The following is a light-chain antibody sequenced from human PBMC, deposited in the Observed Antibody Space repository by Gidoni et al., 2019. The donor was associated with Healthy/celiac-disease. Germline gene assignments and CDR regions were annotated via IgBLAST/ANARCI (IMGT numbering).Light chain of an antibody. CDR2: GAS. V-gene: IGKV3-15*01. J-gene: IGKJ4*01. CDR1: QSVSSN. Sequence: EIVMTQSPATLSVSPGERATLSCRASQSVSSNLAWYQQKPGQAPRLLIYGASTRATGIPARVKGSGVGKEFTLTISSLQSEDFAVYYCQQYNNWPLLTFGGGTKVEIK. CDR3: QQYNNWPLLT.